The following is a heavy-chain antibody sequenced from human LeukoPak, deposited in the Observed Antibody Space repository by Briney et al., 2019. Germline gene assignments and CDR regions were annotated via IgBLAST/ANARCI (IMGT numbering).Heavy chain of an antibody. CDR2: IYYSGTT. V-gene: IGHV4-59*01. D-gene: IGHD4-17*01. CDR1: GGAISYYY. Sequence: SETLSLTCTVSGGAISYYYWSWIRQSPGKGLEWIGYIYYSGTTNYNPSLKSRVTISVDTSKNQFSLQLRSVTAADTAVYYCAREDPQTTVPEGMDVWGQGTTVTVSS. CDR3: AREDPQTTVPEGMDV. J-gene: IGHJ6*02.